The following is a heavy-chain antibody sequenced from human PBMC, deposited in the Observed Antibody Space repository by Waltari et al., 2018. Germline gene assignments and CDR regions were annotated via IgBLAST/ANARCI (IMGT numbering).Heavy chain of an antibody. Sequence: QVQLVQSGAEVKKPGASVKVSCKASGYTFTSYDINWVRQATGQGLEWMGWMNPNSGNTGYAQKFQGRVTITRNTSISTAYMELSSLRSEDTAVYYCARGSPIKYYYDSSGYSFDYWGQGTLVTVSS. CDR3: ARGSPIKYYYDSSGYSFDY. D-gene: IGHD3-22*01. CDR1: GYTFTSYD. V-gene: IGHV1-8*03. J-gene: IGHJ4*02. CDR2: MNPNSGNT.